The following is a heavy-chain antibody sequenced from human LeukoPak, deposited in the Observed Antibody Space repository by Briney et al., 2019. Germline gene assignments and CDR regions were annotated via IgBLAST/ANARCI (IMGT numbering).Heavy chain of an antibody. J-gene: IGHJ6*03. D-gene: IGHD1-1*01. CDR2: ISTYNGNT. Sequence: GASVKVSCKASGYSFVLYGISWVRQAPGQGPEWMGWISTYNGNTKYAQKFQGRVTMTTDTSTSTAYMELRSLRSDDTAVYYCAKDGNERGAETDYMDVWGKGTTVTVSS. CDR3: AKDGNERGAETDYMDV. V-gene: IGHV1-18*01. CDR1: GYSFVLYG.